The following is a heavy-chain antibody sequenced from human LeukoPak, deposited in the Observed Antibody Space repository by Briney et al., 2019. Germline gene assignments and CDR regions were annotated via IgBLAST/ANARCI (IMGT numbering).Heavy chain of an antibody. CDR2: IYHSGST. D-gene: IGHD3-3*01. V-gene: IGHV4-38-2*02. J-gene: IGHJ5*02. Sequence: SETLSLTCTVSGYSISSGYYWGWIRPPPGKGLEWIGSIYHSGSTYDNPSLKSRVTISVDTSKNQFPLKLGSVTAADTAVYYCARLGILLRFLERLPWGQGALVTVSS. CDR3: ARLGILLRFLERLP. CDR1: GYSISSGYY.